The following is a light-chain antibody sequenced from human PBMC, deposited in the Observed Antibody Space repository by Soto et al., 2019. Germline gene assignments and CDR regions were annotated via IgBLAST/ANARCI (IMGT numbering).Light chain of an antibody. V-gene: IGKV1-9*01. CDR3: QQLNSYPPT. CDR1: QGISSY. Sequence: IQLTQSPSSLSASVGDRVTVTCRASQGISSYLAWYQQQPGKAPKLLIYAASTLQRGVSSRFSGSGSGTDFTLTISSRQPEDVATYYCQQLNSYPPTFGQGTKLESK. J-gene: IGKJ2*01. CDR2: AAS.